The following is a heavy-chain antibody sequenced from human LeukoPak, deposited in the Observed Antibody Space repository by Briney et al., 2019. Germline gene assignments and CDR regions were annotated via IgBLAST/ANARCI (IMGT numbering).Heavy chain of an antibody. Sequence: ASVKVSCKASGYTFTSYDINWVRQATGQGLEWTGWMNPNSGNTGYAQKFQGRVTMTRNTSISTAYMELSSLRSEDTAVYYCARAGETISSSWYAGSWFDPWGQGTLVTVSS. V-gene: IGHV1-8*01. D-gene: IGHD6-13*01. J-gene: IGHJ5*02. CDR1: GYTFTSYD. CDR2: MNPNSGNT. CDR3: ARAGETISSSWYAGSWFDP.